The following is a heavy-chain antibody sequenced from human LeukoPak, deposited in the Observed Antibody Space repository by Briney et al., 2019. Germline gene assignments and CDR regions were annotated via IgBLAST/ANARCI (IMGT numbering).Heavy chain of an antibody. CDR2: INPSGST. V-gene: IGHV4-30-2*01. CDR3: ARSYGSGYYFDY. D-gene: IGHD3-10*01. CDR1: GGSISSGGYS. Sequence: PSETLSLTCAVSGGSISSGGYSWNWIRQPPGKGLEWIGYINPSGSTYYNPSLKSRVTISVDRSKNQFSLKLSSVTAADTAVYFCARSYGSGYYFDYWGQGTLVTASS. J-gene: IGHJ4*02.